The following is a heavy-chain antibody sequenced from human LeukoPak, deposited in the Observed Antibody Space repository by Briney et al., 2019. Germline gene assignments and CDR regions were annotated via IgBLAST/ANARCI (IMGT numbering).Heavy chain of an antibody. CDR2: FYGAGRT. CDR3: ASLYSGSSPPFDY. V-gene: IGHV3-66*01. Sequence: GGSLRPSCAASRFAVSSNYMSWVRQAPGKGLEWVSVFYGAGRTYYADSVKGRFTISRDNSKNTLYLQMNSLRAEDTAVYYCASLYSGSSPPFDYWGQGTLVTVSS. D-gene: IGHD1-26*01. CDR1: RFAVSSNY. J-gene: IGHJ4*02.